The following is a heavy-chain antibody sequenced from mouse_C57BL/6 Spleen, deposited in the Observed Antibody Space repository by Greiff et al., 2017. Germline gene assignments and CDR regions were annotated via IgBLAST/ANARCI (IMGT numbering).Heavy chain of an antibody. CDR3: ARYYGSSYEGGIDY. D-gene: IGHD1-1*01. V-gene: IGHV1-85*01. J-gene: IGHJ2*01. CDR1: GYTFTSYD. Sequence: QVQLQQSGPELVKPGASVKLSCKASGYTFTSYDINWVKQRPGQGLEWIGWIYPRDGSTKYNEKFKGKATLTVDTSSSTAYMELHSLTSEDSAVYFCARYYGSSYEGGIDYWGQGTTLTVSS. CDR2: IYPRDGST.